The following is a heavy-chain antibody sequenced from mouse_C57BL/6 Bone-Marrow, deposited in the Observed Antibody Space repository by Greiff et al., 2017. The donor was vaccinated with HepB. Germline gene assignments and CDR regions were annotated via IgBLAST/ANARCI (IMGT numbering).Heavy chain of an antibody. V-gene: IGHV1-66*01. Sequence: QVQLQQSGPELVKPGASVKISCKASGYSFTSYYIHWVKQRPGQGLEWIGWIYPGSGNTKYNEKFKGKATLTADTSSSTAYMQLSSLTSEDSAVYYCARDGNYVRGYFDYWGQGTTLTVSS. CDR2: IYPGSGNT. D-gene: IGHD2-1*01. J-gene: IGHJ2*01. CDR3: ARDGNYVRGYFDY. CDR1: GYSFTSYY.